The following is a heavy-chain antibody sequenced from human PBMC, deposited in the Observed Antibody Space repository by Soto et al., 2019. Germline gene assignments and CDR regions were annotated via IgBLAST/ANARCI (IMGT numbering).Heavy chain of an antibody. Sequence: GSLRLSCAASGFTFSSYSMNWVRQAPGKGLEWVSSISSSSYIYYADSVKGRFTISRDNAKNSLYLQMNSLRAEDTAVYYCARDTTLTAADSDAFDIWGQGTMVTVSS. J-gene: IGHJ3*02. CDR1: GFTFSSYS. CDR3: ARDTTLTAADSDAFDI. V-gene: IGHV3-21*01. CDR2: ISSSSYI. D-gene: IGHD6-13*01.